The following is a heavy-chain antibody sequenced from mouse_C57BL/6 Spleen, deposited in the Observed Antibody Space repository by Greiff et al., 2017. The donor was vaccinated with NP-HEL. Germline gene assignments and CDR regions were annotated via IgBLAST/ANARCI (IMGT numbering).Heavy chain of an antibody. CDR1: GFSLTSYG. J-gene: IGHJ4*01. CDR2: IWSDGST. Sequence: VQRVESGPGLVAPSQSLSITCTVSGFSLTSYGVHWVRQPPGKGLEWLVVIWSDGSTTYNSALKSRLSISKDNSKSQVFLKMNSLQTDDTAMYYCARQDDGYPYYAMDYWGQGTSVTVSS. V-gene: IGHV2-6-1*01. D-gene: IGHD2-3*01. CDR3: ARQDDGYPYYAMDY.